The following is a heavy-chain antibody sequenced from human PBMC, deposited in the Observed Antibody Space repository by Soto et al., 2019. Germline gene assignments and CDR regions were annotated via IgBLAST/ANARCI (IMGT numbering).Heavy chain of an antibody. CDR1: GYTFTSYG. V-gene: IGHV1-18*01. CDR2: ISAYNGNT. Sequence: ASVKVSCKASGYTFTSYGISWVRHAPGQGLEWMGWISAYNGNTNYAQKLQGRVTMTTDTSTSAAYMELRSLRSDDTAVYYCARDYCSGGSCYEIDYWGQGTLVTVSS. J-gene: IGHJ4*02. D-gene: IGHD2-15*01. CDR3: ARDYCSGGSCYEIDY.